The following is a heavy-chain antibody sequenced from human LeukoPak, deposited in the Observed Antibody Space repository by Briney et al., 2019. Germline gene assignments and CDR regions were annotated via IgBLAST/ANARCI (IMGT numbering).Heavy chain of an antibody. V-gene: IGHV1-2*02. Sequence: ASVKVSCKASGYTFTRYYMHWVRQAPGQGLEWMGWINPNSGGTNYAQKFQGRVTMTRDTSISTAYMELSRLRSDDTAVYYCARDRVYYDSSGYFSRYFDYWGQGTLVTVSS. CDR1: GYTFTRYY. CDR3: ARDRVYYDSSGYFSRYFDY. J-gene: IGHJ4*02. CDR2: INPNSGGT. D-gene: IGHD3-22*01.